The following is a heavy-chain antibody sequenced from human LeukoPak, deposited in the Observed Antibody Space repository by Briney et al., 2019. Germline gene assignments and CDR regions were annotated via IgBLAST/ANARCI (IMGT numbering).Heavy chain of an antibody. CDR3: ASGSYSGSYYRYYYMDV. CDR1: GGSISSYY. Sequence: KPSETLSLTCTVSGGSISSYYWSWIRQPAGKGLEWIGRIYTSGSTNYNPSLKSRVTMSVDTSKNQFSLKLSSVTAADTAVYYCASGSYSGSYYRYYYMDVWGKGTTVTVSS. V-gene: IGHV4-4*07. D-gene: IGHD1-26*01. CDR2: IYTSGST. J-gene: IGHJ6*03.